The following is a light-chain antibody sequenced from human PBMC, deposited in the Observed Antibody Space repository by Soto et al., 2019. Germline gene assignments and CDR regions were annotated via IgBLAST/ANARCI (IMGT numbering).Light chain of an antibody. Sequence: EIVLTQSPATLSLSPGERDTLSCRASQSVSSYLAWYQQKPGQAPRLLIYDASNRATGIPARFSGSGSGTDFTLTISSLEPEDFAVYYCQQRSNWPPGVTFGPGTKVDIK. CDR2: DAS. J-gene: IGKJ3*01. V-gene: IGKV3-11*01. CDR1: QSVSSY. CDR3: QQRSNWPPGVT.